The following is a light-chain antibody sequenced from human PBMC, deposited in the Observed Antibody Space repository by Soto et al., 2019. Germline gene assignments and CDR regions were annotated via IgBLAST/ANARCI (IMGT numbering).Light chain of an antibody. CDR3: GSYAGTSRA. J-gene: IGLJ3*02. Sequence: QSALTQPASVSGSPGQSITISCTGTSSDVVNDLLVSWYQQQPGKAPKLMIYEGTKRPAGVSNRFSGSKSGNTASLTISGLQAEDEADYYCGSYAGTSRAFGGGTKLTVL. CDR2: EGT. V-gene: IGLV2-23*01. CDR1: SSDVVNDLL.